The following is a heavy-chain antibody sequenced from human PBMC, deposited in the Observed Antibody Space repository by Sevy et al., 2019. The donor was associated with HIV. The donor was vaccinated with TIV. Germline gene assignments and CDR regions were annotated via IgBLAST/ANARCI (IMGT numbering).Heavy chain of an antibody. Sequence: GGYLRLSCAASGFTFSSYGMYWVRQAPGKGLERVAVIWYDGSNKYYADSVKGRFTISRYNSKNTLYLQMNSLRAEDTVVYYCATALGGTGTTLRGGYYYYYYGMDVWGQGTTVTVSS. D-gene: IGHD1-1*01. CDR1: GFTFSSYG. J-gene: IGHJ6*02. CDR2: IWYDGSNK. CDR3: ATALGGTGTTLRGGYYYYYYGMDV. V-gene: IGHV3-33*04.